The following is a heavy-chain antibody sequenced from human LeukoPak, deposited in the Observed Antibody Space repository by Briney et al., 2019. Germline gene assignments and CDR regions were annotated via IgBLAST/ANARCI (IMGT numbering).Heavy chain of an antibody. CDR1: GYTFTGYY. V-gene: IGHV1-2*02. Sequence: ASVKVSCKASGYTFTGYYMHWVRQAPGQGLEWMEWINPNSGGTNYAQKFQGRVTMTRDTSISTAYMELSRLRSDDTAVYYCARERGITMIVVAIQGLDYWGQGTLVTVSS. J-gene: IGHJ4*02. CDR3: ARERGITMIVVAIQGLDY. CDR2: INPNSGGT. D-gene: IGHD3-22*01.